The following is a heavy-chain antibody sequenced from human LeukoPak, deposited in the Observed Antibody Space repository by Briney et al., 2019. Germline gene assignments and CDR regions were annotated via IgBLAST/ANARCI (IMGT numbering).Heavy chain of an antibody. V-gene: IGHV4-38-2*02. D-gene: IGHD2-21*01. CDR2: IYHSGST. Sequence: PSETLSLTCTVSGYSISSGYYWGWVRQPPGKGLEWIGSIYHSGSTYYNPSLKSRVTISVDTSKNQFSLKLSSVTAADTAVYYCARMGEGAEKFDPWGQGTLVTVSS. J-gene: IGHJ5*02. CDR3: ARMGEGAEKFDP. CDR1: GYSISSGYY.